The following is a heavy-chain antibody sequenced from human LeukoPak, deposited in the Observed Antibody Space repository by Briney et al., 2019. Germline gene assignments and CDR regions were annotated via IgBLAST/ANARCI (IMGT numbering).Heavy chain of an antibody. V-gene: IGHV1-2*02. D-gene: IGHD3-10*01. CDR3: ARGLGRHYDGSLSWFDP. CDR2: INPNSGGT. CDR1: GYTFTGYY. J-gene: IGHJ5*02. Sequence: GASVKVSCKASGYTFTGYYMHWVRQAPGQGLEWMGWINPNSGGTNYAQKFQGRVTMTRDTSISTAYMELSRLRSDDTAVYYCARGLGRHYDGSLSWFDPWGQGTLVTVSS.